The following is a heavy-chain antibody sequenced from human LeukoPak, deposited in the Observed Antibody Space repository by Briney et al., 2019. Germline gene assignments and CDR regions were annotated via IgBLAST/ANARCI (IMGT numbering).Heavy chain of an antibody. CDR1: GFSFSSYA. CDR3: ARASWVSGADAIS. CDR2: MKGGGGDT. D-gene: IGHD3-10*01. V-gene: IGHV3-23*01. J-gene: IGHJ4*02. Sequence: GGSLRLSCAASGFSFSSYAMSWVRQAPVRGLEWVSSMKGGGGDTYYADFVKGRFTLSRDDSRNTVYLQLNSLRVEDTAVNYCARASWVSGADAISRGQGTLVTVSS.